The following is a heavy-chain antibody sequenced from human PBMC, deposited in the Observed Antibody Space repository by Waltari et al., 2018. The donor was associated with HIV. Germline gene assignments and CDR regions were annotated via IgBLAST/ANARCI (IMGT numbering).Heavy chain of an antibody. V-gene: IGHV3-15*01. D-gene: IGHD3-16*01. Sequence: EVQLVESGGGLVKPGGSLRLSCAASGFTFSNAWRRWVRQAPGKGLEWVGRSKSKTDGGTTDYAAPVKGRFTISRDDSKNTLYLQMNSLKTEDTAVYYCTTGGEDWGQGTLVTVSS. J-gene: IGHJ4*02. CDR2: SKSKTDGGTT. CDR3: TTGGED. CDR1: GFTFSNAW.